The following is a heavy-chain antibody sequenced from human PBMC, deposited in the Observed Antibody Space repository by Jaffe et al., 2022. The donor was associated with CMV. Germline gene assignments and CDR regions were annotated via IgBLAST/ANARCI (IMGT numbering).Heavy chain of an antibody. J-gene: IGHJ5*02. V-gene: IGHV1-46*01. CDR2: INPTSGGT. Sequence: QVQLVQSGAEVKKPGASVKVSCKASGYTFTSYYIHWVRQAPGQGLEWMGLINPTSGGTNYAQNFQGRVTMTRDTSTSTVYMELSSLRSEDTAVYYCARVYDAGSGVQNWFDPWGQGTLVTVSS. CDR3: ARVYDAGSGVQNWFDP. D-gene: IGHD3-10*01. CDR1: GYTFTSYY.